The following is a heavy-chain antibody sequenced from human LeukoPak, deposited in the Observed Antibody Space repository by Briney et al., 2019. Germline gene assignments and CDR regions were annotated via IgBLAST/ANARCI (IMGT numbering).Heavy chain of an antibody. CDR2: IYSSGYS. J-gene: IGHJ5*02. CDR3: AAKGNGYTGTYVFAH. CDR1: GFTVSSNY. Sequence: GGSLRLSCAASGFTVSSNYMSWVRQAPGKGLEWVSVIYSSGYSKYADSVKGRFSISRDTSENTLSLQMNSLRAGDSAVYYCAAKGNGYTGTYVFAHWGRGTLVTVSS. V-gene: IGHV3-66*01. D-gene: IGHD5-12*01.